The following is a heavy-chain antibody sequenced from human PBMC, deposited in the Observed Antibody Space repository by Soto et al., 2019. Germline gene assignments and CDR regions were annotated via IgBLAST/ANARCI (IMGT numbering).Heavy chain of an antibody. Sequence: QVQLVQSGVEVKKPGSSVKVSCKASGGTFSSYAISWVRQAPGQGLEWMGGIIPIFGTANYAQKFQRRVTITADKSTSTAYMELSSLRSEDTAVYYCARSAPGVIAAAGLAAFDIWGQGTMVTVSS. D-gene: IGHD6-13*01. V-gene: IGHV1-69*06. CDR3: ARSAPGVIAAAGLAAFDI. CDR1: GGTFSSYA. J-gene: IGHJ3*02. CDR2: IIPIFGTA.